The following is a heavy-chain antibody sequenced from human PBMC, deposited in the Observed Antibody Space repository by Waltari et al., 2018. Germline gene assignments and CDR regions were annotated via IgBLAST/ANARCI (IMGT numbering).Heavy chain of an antibody. CDR1: GYTFANYW. CDR3: ARRRSVTGAPFDS. Sequence: EVQLMQSGAELKKPGESLKISCKVSGYTFANYWIGWVRQLPGKGLDWLGILAPSDFNNRYSPSFEGQVTISVDKSINTAYLHWASLEASDTAIYYCARRRSVTGAPFDSWGQGTLVTVSS. CDR2: LAPSDFNN. J-gene: IGHJ4*01. D-gene: IGHD1-26*01. V-gene: IGHV5-51*01.